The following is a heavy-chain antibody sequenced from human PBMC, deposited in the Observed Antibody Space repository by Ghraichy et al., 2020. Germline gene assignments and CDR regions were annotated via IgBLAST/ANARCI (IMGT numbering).Heavy chain of an antibody. D-gene: IGHD3-9*01. V-gene: IGHV4-59*01. Sequence: SETLSLTCTVSGGSISGYYWSWIRQAPGKGLEWIGYIHYSGTTSYSPSLKSRVTLSVDTSKNQFSLKLTSVTSADTAVYYCATTLFWGQGILVTVSS. CDR2: IHYSGTT. CDR3: ATTLF. CDR1: GGSISGYY. J-gene: IGHJ4*02.